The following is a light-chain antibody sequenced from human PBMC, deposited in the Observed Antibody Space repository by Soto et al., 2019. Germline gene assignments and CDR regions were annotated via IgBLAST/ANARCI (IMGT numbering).Light chain of an antibody. Sequence: EIVLTQSPGTLSLSPGERATLSCRASQSVSSSYLAWYQQKPGQAPRLLIYGASSRATGIPDRFNGSGSGTDFTLTISRVEPEDFAVYYCQQYGSSPPTFGQGNKVEIK. J-gene: IGKJ1*01. V-gene: IGKV3-20*01. CDR2: GAS. CDR3: QQYGSSPPT. CDR1: QSVSSSY.